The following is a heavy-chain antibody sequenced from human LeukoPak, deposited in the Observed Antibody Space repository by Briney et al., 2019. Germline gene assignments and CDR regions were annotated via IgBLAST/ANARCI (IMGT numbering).Heavy chain of an antibody. CDR1: GYTFTSFG. J-gene: IGHJ4*02. CDR3: ARGRGYSYVIDFDY. D-gene: IGHD5-18*01. Sequence: ASVKVSCKASGYTFTSFGISWVRQAPGQGLEWMGWIGAYNGNTKYGQKLQGRVTMTTDTSTSTAYMELRSLRSDDTAVYYCARGRGYSYVIDFDYWGQGTLVTVSS. V-gene: IGHV1-18*01. CDR2: IGAYNGNT.